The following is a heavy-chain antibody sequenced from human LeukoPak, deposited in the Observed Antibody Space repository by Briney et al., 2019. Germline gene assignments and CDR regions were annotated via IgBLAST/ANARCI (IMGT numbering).Heavy chain of an antibody. CDR3: ARAARPTYCGGDCYSGWFDP. CDR1: GGTFSSYA. Sequence: SVKVSCKASGGTFSSYAISWVRQAPGQGLEWMGGIIPIFGTANYAQKFQGRVTITRNTSISTAYMELSSLRSEDTAVYYCARAARPTYCGGDCYSGWFDPWGQGTLVTVSS. V-gene: IGHV1-69*05. J-gene: IGHJ5*02. D-gene: IGHD2-21*01. CDR2: IIPIFGTA.